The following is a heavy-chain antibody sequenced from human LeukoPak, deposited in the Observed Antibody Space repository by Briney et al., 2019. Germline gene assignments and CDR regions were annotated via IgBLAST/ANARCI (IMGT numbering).Heavy chain of an antibody. CDR3: ARGRGYCSSTSCYNPFDY. CDR1: GYTFTSYG. J-gene: IGHJ4*02. CDR2: ISAYDGNT. Sequence: ASVKVSCKASGYTFTSYGISWVRQAPGQGLEWMGWISAYDGNTNYAQKFQGRVTVTADKSTSTAYMELSSLRSEDTAVYYCARGRGYCSSTSCYNPFDYWGQGTLVTVSS. V-gene: IGHV1-18*01. D-gene: IGHD2-2*02.